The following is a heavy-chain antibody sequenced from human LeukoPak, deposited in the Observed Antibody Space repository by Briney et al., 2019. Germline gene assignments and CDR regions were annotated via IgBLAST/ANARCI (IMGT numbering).Heavy chain of an antibody. J-gene: IGHJ4*02. Sequence: GASVKVSCKASGYSFTDYFIHWVRQAPGQGLERMGWINPNSGGTNYAQKFQGRVTMTRDTAISTAYMELTSLTSDDTAVYFCARGEGGLAYWGPGTLVTVSS. CDR3: ARGEGGLAY. CDR2: INPNSGGT. CDR1: GYSFTDYF. V-gene: IGHV1-2*02. D-gene: IGHD2-15*01.